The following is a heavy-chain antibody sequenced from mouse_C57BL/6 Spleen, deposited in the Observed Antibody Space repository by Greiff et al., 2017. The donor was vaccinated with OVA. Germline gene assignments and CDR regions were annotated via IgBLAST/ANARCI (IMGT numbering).Heavy chain of an antibody. D-gene: IGHD1-1*01. CDR2: IWTGGGT. V-gene: IGHV2-9-1*01. CDR1: GFSLTSYA. CDR3: ARNPSHYYGSGYAMDY. Sequence: VHLVESGPGLVAPSQSLSITCTVSGFSLTSYAISWVRQPPGKGLEWLGVIWTGGGTNYNSALKSSLSISKDNSKSQVFLKMNSLQTDDTARYYCARNPSHYYGSGYAMDYWGQGTSVTVSS. J-gene: IGHJ4*01.